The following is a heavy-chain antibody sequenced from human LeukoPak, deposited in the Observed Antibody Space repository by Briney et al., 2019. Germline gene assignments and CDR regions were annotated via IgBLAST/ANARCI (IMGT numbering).Heavy chain of an antibody. J-gene: IGHJ3*02. D-gene: IGHD3-22*01. CDR1: GFTFGDYA. V-gene: IGHV3-49*04. CDR2: IRSKAYGGTT. CDR3: TRGRSGGYSSGAFDI. Sequence: GGSLRLSCTASGFTFGDYAMSWVRQAPGKGLEWVGFIRSKAYGGTTEYAASVKGRFTISRDDSKSIAYLQMNSLKTEDTAVYYCTRGRSGGYSSGAFDIWGQGTMVTVSS.